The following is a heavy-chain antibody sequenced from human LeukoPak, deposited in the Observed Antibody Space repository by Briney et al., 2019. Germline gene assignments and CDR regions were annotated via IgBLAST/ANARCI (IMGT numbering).Heavy chain of an antibody. CDR3: AKVGIAVAGEGPENYFDY. J-gene: IGHJ4*02. CDR1: GFTFSSYW. V-gene: IGHV3-74*01. Sequence: GGSLRLSCAASGFTFSSYWMHWVRQAPGKGLVWVSRINSDGSSTSYADSVKGRFTISRDNSKNTLYLQMNSLRAEDTAVYYCAKVGIAVAGEGPENYFDYWGQGTLVTVSS. CDR2: INSDGSST. D-gene: IGHD6-19*01.